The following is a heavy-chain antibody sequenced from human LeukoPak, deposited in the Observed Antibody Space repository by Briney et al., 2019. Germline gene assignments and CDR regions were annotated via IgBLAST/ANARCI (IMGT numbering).Heavy chain of an antibody. CDR2: IKSKTDGGTT. V-gene: IGHV3-15*01. J-gene: IGHJ2*01. D-gene: IGHD3-10*01. CDR3: TTDSQILWFGEPRFDL. CDR1: GFTFSNAW. Sequence: GGSLRLSCAASGFTFSNAWMSWVRQAPGKGLEWVGRIKSKTDGGTTDYAAPVKGRFTISRDDSKNTLYLQMNSLKTEDTAVYYCTTDSQILWFGEPRFDLWGRGTLVTVSS.